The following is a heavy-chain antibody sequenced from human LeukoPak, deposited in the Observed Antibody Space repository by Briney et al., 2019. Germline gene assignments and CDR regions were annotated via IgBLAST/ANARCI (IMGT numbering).Heavy chain of an antibody. CDR1: GFTVSSTL. V-gene: IGHV3-66*02. Sequence: GGSLRLSCIVSGFTVSSTLMDWVRQAPGKGLEWVSVIYDDGGTVYADSVKGRFTISRDTSNNMVYLQMNNLRAEDSAVYYCARGRAGRQSWVEFDLWGQGTLVTVSS. CDR2: IYDDGGT. CDR3: ARGRAGRQSWVEFDL. D-gene: IGHD3-10*01. J-gene: IGHJ5*02.